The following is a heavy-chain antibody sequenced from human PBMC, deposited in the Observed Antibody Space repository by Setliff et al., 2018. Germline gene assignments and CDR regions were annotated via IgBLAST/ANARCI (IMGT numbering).Heavy chain of an antibody. CDR1: DDSFTSSRYY. CDR2: ISYSGTP. CDR3: VRPGGTTVVARHFDY. J-gene: IGHJ4*01. D-gene: IGHD2-15*01. V-gene: IGHV4-39*01. Sequence: PSETLSLTCTVSDDSFTSSRYYWGWIRQAPGSGLEWIGSISYSGTPNYNASVESRVTISIDTSRNQFSLELRSVTVADTATYYCVRPGGTTVVARHFDYWGSGILVTVSS.